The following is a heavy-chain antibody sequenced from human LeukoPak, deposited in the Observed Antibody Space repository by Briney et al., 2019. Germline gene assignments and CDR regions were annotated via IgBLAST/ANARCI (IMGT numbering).Heavy chain of an antibody. J-gene: IGHJ4*02. CDR3: AKGTLWSGYHYFDY. D-gene: IGHD3-3*01. V-gene: IGHV3-23*01. CDR2: IVGSGGST. CDR1: GFTFSSYA. Sequence: GGSLRLSCAASGFTFSSYAMSWVRQAPGKGLEWVSGIVGSGGSTYSADSVKGRFTISRDNSKNTLYLQMNSLRAEDTAVYYCAKGTLWSGYHYFDYWGQGTLVTVSS.